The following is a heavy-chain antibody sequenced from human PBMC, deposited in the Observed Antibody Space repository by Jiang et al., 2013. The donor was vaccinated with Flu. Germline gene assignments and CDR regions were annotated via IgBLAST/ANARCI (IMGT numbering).Heavy chain of an antibody. V-gene: IGHV3-48*01. J-gene: IGHJ4*02. CDR3: ARVKVDTALVPSDY. Sequence: FTISRDNAKNSLYLQMNSLRAEDTAVYYCARVKVDTALVPSDYWGQGTLVTVSS. D-gene: IGHD5-18*01.